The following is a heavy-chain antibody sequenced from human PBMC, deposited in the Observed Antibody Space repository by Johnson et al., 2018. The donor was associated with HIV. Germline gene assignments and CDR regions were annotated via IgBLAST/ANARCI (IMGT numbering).Heavy chain of an antibody. CDR2: ISWNSGSI. D-gene: IGHD5-12*01. Sequence: VQLVESGGGLVQPGRSLRLSCVASGFTFDDYAMHWVRQAPGKGLEWVSGISWNSGSIAYADSVKGRFTISRDNAKNSLYLQMNSLRAEDTALYYCAKIVATSDDVFDIWGQGTKVTVSS. CDR3: AKIVATSDDVFDI. J-gene: IGHJ3*02. V-gene: IGHV3-9*01. CDR1: GFTFDDYA.